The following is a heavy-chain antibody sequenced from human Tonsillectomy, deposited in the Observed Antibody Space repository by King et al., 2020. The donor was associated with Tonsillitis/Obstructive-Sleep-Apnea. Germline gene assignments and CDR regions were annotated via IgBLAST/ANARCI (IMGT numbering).Heavy chain of an antibody. V-gene: IGHV3-49*03. D-gene: IGHD3-16*01. J-gene: IGHJ3*02. CDR3: TRDTMGELGDAFYI. CDR1: GFTFGDYS. CDR2: IRSNFLGGTK. Sequence: VQLVESGGGLVQPGRSMRLSCTASGFTFGDYSLNWFRQAPGKGLEWIGFIRSNFLGGTKQYAALVKGRFTILRDDSKSIAYLQMNRLQTEDSGVYYCTRDTMGELGDAFYIWGEGTMGTVSS.